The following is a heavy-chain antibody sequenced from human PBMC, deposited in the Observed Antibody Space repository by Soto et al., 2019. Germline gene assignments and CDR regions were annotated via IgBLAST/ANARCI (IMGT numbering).Heavy chain of an antibody. CDR1: GGSVSSGSYY. Sequence: QVQLQESGPGLVKPSETLSLTCTVSGGSVSSGSYYWSWIRQPPGKGLEWLGYIYYSGTTNYNPSLISRATISVDTSKNQLSLKLSAVTAAVTAVYYCARGGWSSSCYGFWGQGTLVTVSS. CDR3: ARGGWSSSCYGF. V-gene: IGHV4-61*01. CDR2: IYYSGTT. D-gene: IGHD6-13*01. J-gene: IGHJ4*02.